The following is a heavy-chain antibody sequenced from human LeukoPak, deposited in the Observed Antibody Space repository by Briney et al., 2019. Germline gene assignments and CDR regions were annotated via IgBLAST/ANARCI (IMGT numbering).Heavy chain of an antibody. V-gene: IGHV4-59*01. CDR2: IYYSGST. Sequence: SETLSLTCTVSGGSSSSYYWSWIRQPPGKGLEWIGYIYYSGSTNYNPSLKSRVTISVDTSKNQFSLKLSSVTAADTAVYYCARSPYYYDSSGYYYVAFDIWGQGTMVTVSS. D-gene: IGHD3-22*01. CDR1: GGSSSSYY. J-gene: IGHJ3*02. CDR3: ARSPYYYDSSGYYYVAFDI.